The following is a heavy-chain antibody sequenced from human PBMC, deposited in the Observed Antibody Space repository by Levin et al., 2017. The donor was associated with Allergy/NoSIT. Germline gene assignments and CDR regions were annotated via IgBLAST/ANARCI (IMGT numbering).Heavy chain of an antibody. CDR1: GFIFTSHG. CDR3: VREGAVSGNGWFDP. V-gene: IGHV3-48*01. D-gene: IGHD1-26*01. J-gene: IGHJ5*02. CDR2: ISSSSRTI. Sequence: GESLKISCAASGFIFTSHGMNWVRQAPGKGLEWIAYISSSSRTIYYADSVKGRFTISRDNADNSVHLQMSSLRAEDTAVYYCVREGAVSGNGWFDPWGQGTLVTVSS.